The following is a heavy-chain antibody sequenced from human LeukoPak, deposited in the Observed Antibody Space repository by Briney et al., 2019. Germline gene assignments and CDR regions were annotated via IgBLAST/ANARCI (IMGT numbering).Heavy chain of an antibody. D-gene: IGHD6-13*01. V-gene: IGHV3-33*01. Sequence: GGSLRLSCAASGFTFSSYGMHWVRQAPGKGLEWVAVIWYDGSNKYYADSVKGRFTISKDNSRNTLDLQMNSLSAEDTAVYYCARDEAAADPSIGAFDIWGQGTMVTVSS. CDR2: IWYDGSNK. CDR1: GFTFSSYG. CDR3: ARDEAAADPSIGAFDI. J-gene: IGHJ3*02.